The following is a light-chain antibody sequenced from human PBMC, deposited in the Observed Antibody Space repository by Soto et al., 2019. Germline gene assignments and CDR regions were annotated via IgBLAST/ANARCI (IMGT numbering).Light chain of an antibody. CDR3: SSYVGSNVL. CDR2: DVS. CDR1: PSDVGGYNS. V-gene: IGLV2-8*01. Sequence: QSVLTQPPSASGSPGQSVTISCTGTPSDVGGYNSVSWYQQYPGKAPKLMIYDVSKRPSGVPDRFSGSKSGNTASLTVSGLQAEDEANYYCSSYVGSNVLFGGGTKLTVL. J-gene: IGLJ2*01.